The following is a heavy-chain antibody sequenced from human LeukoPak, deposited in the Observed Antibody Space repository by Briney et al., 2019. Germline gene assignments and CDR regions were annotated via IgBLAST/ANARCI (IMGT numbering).Heavy chain of an antibody. V-gene: IGHV1-69*04. CDR2: IIPILGIA. CDR3: ARDRRRYDILTGYPNSYFDY. D-gene: IGHD3-9*01. Sequence: ASVKVSCKASGGTFSSYAIGWVRQAPGQGLEWMGRIIPILGIANYAQKFQGRVTITADKSTSTAYMELSSLRSEDTAVYYCARDRRRYDILTGYPNSYFDYWGQGTLVTVSS. J-gene: IGHJ4*02. CDR1: GGTFSSYA.